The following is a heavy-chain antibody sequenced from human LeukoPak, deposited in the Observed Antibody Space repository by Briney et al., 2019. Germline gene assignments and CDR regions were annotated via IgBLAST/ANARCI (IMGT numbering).Heavy chain of an antibody. Sequence: GESLKISCKGSGYSFTNYWIGWVRQMPGKGLEWMGIIYPGDSDTRYNPSFQGQVTISADKSINTAYLQWGSLKASDTAMYYCARRRYCGSTSCYAGDFDYWGQGTLVTVSS. D-gene: IGHD2-2*01. CDR1: GYSFTNYW. CDR2: IYPGDSDT. CDR3: ARRRYCGSTSCYAGDFDY. J-gene: IGHJ4*02. V-gene: IGHV5-51*01.